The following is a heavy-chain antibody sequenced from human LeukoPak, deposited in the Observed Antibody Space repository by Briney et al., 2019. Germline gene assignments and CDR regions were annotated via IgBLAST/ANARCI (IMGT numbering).Heavy chain of an antibody. CDR1: GGSISSGGYY. Sequence: SETLSLTCTVSGGSISSGGYYWSWIRQHPGTGLEWIGYIYYSGSTYYNPSLKSRVTISVDTSKNQFSLKLSSVTAADTAVYYCARGRIVGATDWFDPWGQGTLVTVSS. V-gene: IGHV4-31*03. D-gene: IGHD1-26*01. CDR2: IYYSGST. J-gene: IGHJ5*02. CDR3: ARGRIVGATDWFDP.